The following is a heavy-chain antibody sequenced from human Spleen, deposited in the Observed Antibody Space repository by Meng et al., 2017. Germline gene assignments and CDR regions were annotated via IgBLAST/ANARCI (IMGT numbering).Heavy chain of an antibody. J-gene: IGHJ5*02. CDR3: ARATAGTGWFDP. CDR2: INHSGST. Sequence: GSLRLSCAVYGGSFSDYYWNWIRQPPGKGLEWIGEINHSGSTNYNPSLKSRVTISVDTSKNKFFLKVNSVTAADTAMYYCARATAGTGWFDPWGQGTLVTVSS. V-gene: IGHV4-34*01. CDR1: GGSFSDYY. D-gene: IGHD6-13*01.